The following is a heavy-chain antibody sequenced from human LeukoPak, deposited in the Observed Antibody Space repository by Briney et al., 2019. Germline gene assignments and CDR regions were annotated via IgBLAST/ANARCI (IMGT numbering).Heavy chain of an antibody. CDR2: IRYDGTNK. Sequence: GGSLRLSCAASGFTFSSYGMHWVRQAPGKGREWVTFIRYDGTNKYYADSVKGRFTISRDNAKNSLYLQMNSLRAADTAVYYCASNLIYDTSGYYFEDAFDIWGQGTMVTVSS. CDR3: ASNLIYDTSGYYFEDAFDI. D-gene: IGHD3-22*01. CDR1: GFTFSSYG. V-gene: IGHV3-30*02. J-gene: IGHJ3*02.